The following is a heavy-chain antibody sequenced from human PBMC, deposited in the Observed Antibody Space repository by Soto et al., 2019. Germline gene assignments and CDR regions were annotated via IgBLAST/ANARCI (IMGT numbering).Heavy chain of an antibody. CDR3: ARDRYSYYDFWSGSLPYYYYGMDV. V-gene: IGHV3-7*01. CDR2: IKQDGSEK. D-gene: IGHD3-3*01. Sequence: GGSLRLSCAASGFTFCRYRMSWDRQAPGKGLEWVANIKQDGSEKYYVDSVKGRFTISRDNAKNSLYLQMNSLRAEDTAVYYCARDRYSYYDFWSGSLPYYYYGMDVWGQGTTVTVSS. CDR1: GFTFCRYR. J-gene: IGHJ6*02.